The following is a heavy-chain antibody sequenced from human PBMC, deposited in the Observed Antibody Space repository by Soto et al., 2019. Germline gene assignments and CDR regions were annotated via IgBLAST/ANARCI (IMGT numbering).Heavy chain of an antibody. J-gene: IGHJ6*03. CDR3: ARLEADSSSWVSEYYYYYMDV. V-gene: IGHV4-59*08. CDR1: GGSISSYY. D-gene: IGHD6-13*01. CDR2: IYYSGST. Sequence: SETLSLTCTVSGGSISSYYWSWIRQPPGKGLEWIGYIYYSGSTNYNPSLKSRVTISVDTSKNQFSLKLSSVTAADTAVYYCARLEADSSSWVSEYYYYYMDVWGKGTTVTVSS.